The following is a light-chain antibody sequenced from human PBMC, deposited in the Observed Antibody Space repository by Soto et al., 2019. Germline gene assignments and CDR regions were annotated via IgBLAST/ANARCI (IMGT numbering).Light chain of an antibody. CDR3: QQYNNWPQT. Sequence: VLTQSPGTLSLSPGERATLSCRASQSVSSNYLAWYQQKPGQAPRLLIYGASTRATGIPARFSGSGSGTEFTLTVSSLQSEDFAVYYCQQYNNWPQTFGQGTKVDI. CDR1: QSVSSN. J-gene: IGKJ1*01. V-gene: IGKV3-15*01. CDR2: GAS.